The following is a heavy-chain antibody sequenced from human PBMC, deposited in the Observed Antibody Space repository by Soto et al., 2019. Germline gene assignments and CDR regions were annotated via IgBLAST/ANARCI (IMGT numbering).Heavy chain of an antibody. D-gene: IGHD5-18*01. CDR2: IYYSGST. CDR3: ARSRNIQXWKPYYFDY. J-gene: IGHJ4*02. Sequence: SETLSLTRTVSGGSISSYYWSWIRQPPGKGLEWIGYIYYSGSTNYNPSLKSRVTISVDTSMNQFSLKLSSVTAADTAVYYCARSRNIQXWKPYYFDYWGQGTLVTVSS. CDR1: GGSISSYY. V-gene: IGHV4-59*01.